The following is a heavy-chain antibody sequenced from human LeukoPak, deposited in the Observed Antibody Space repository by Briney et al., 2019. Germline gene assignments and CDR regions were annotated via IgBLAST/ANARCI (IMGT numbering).Heavy chain of an antibody. V-gene: IGHV3-30*18. Sequence: GGSLRLSCAASGFTFNNAWMSWVRQAPGKGLEWVAVISIDGSEKYYADSVKGRFTISRDNSKNTLYLQMNSLRGDDTAVYYCANPQSRGYDYLDYWGQGTLVTVSS. J-gene: IGHJ4*02. CDR1: GFTFNNAW. D-gene: IGHD5-12*01. CDR3: ANPQSRGYDYLDY. CDR2: ISIDGSEK.